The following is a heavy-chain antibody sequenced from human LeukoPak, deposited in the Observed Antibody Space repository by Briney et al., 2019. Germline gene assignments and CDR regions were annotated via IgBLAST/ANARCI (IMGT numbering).Heavy chain of an antibody. CDR3: ARSIAVAGKGEDFDY. J-gene: IGHJ4*02. Sequence: SETLSLTCTVSDYSISSGYYWGWIRQPPGKGLEWIGSIYHSGSTYYNPSLKSRVTISVDTSKNQFSLKLSSVTAADPAVYYCARSIAVAGKGEDFDYWGQGTLVTVSS. V-gene: IGHV4-38-2*02. CDR2: IYHSGST. D-gene: IGHD6-19*01. CDR1: DYSISSGYY.